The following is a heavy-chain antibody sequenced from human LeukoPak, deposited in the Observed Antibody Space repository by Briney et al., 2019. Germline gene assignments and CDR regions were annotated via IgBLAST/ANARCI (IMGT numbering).Heavy chain of an antibody. Sequence: SETLSLTCTVSGGSISSYYWSWIRQPPGKGLEWIGYIYYSGNTNYNPSLKSRVTISVDTSKNQFSLKLSSVTAADTAVYFCARGGWGMAQRNWYFDLGGRGTLVTVSS. CDR1: GGSISSYY. D-gene: IGHD3-16*01. CDR2: IYYSGNT. V-gene: IGHV4-59*08. CDR3: ARGGWGMAQRNWYFDL. J-gene: IGHJ2*01.